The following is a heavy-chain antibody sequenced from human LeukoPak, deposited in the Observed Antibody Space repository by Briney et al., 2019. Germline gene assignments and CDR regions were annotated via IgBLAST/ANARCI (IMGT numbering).Heavy chain of an antibody. CDR1: GGSISSYY. CDR3: ARPYSSGWSGAFDI. D-gene: IGHD6-19*01. J-gene: IGHJ3*02. Sequence: SETLSLTCTVSGGSISSYYWSWIRQPPGKGLEWIGNIYTSGNTNYNPSLKSRVAISVDTSKNQFSLKLNSVTAADTAVYYCARPYSSGWSGAFDIWGQGTMVTVSS. CDR2: IYTSGNT. V-gene: IGHV4-4*09.